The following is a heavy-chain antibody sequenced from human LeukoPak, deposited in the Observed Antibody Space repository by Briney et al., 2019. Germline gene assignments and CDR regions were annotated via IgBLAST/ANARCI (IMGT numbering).Heavy chain of an antibody. CDR1: GYSFTSYW. Sequence: GESLKISCQVSGYSFTSYWIGWVRQMPGKGLEWMGIIYPGDSDTRYSPSFQGQVTISADKSISTAYLQWSSLKASDTAMYYCATSGSYHRRNYYYYMDVWGKGTTVTVSS. CDR2: IYPGDSDT. D-gene: IGHD1-26*01. J-gene: IGHJ6*03. V-gene: IGHV5-51*01. CDR3: ATSGSYHRRNYYYYMDV.